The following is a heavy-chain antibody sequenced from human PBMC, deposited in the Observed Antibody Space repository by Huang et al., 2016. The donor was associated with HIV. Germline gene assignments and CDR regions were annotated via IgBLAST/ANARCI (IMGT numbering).Heavy chain of an antibody. D-gene: IGHD2-2*03. Sequence: QLRESGPGLVTPSETLSLTCSASGTSMTSSTFYWGWFRQPPGRGLEWIGSVYFRWNTYDNPPLKSRVTISIDTANKQYSMRLTSVTAADTAVYFCAREVRSVDTDRPDGYYYRGLDVWGQGTTVSVSS. J-gene: IGHJ6*02. CDR3: AREVRSVDTDRPDGYYYRGLDV. CDR1: GTSMTSSTFY. CDR2: VYFRWNT. V-gene: IGHV4-39*02.